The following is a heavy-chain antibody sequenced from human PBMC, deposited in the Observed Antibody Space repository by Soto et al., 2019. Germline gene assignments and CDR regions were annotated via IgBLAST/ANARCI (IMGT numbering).Heavy chain of an antibody. J-gene: IGHJ4*02. CDR1: GFTFSSYA. Sequence: EVQLLESGGGLVQPGGSLRLSCAASGFTFSSYAMSWVRQAPGKGLEWVSTISGSGDSTYYADSVRGRFTISRDNSKNTLYLQMNNLRAEDTAVYYCAKETLGYCSSGSCRIDYWGQGTLVTVSS. CDR3: AKETLGYCSSGSCRIDY. V-gene: IGHV3-23*01. CDR2: ISGSGDST. D-gene: IGHD2-15*01.